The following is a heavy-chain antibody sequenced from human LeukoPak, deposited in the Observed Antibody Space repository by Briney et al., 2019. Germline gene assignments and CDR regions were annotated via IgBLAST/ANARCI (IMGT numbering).Heavy chain of an antibody. CDR3: ATSGWWGYFDY. V-gene: IGHV3-66*01. J-gene: IGHJ4*02. D-gene: IGHD6-19*01. CDR1: GFTVSSNY. CDR2: IYSGGST. Sequence: EGSLRLSCAASGFTVSSNYMSWVRQAPGKGLEWVSIIYSGGSTYYADSVRGRFTISRDNSKNTLYLLMNSLRAEDTAVYYCATSGWWGYFDYWGQGTLVTVSS.